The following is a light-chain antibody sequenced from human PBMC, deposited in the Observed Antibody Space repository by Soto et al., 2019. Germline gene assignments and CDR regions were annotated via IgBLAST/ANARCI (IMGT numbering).Light chain of an antibody. CDR2: DVT. J-gene: IGLJ1*01. Sequence: QSVLTHPASVTGAPGQSSTISCTGTSSDVGGYNYVSWYQHHPGKAPKLIIYDVTNRPSGVSNPFSGSKSGNTASLTISGLQPEDEADCYCSSYTTSNNRKLVFGTGTKVTVL. V-gene: IGLV2-14*03. CDR3: SSYTTSNNRKLV. CDR1: SSDVGGYNY.